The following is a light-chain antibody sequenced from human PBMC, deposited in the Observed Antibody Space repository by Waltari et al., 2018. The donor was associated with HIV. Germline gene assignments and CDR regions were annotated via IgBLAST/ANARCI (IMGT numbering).Light chain of an antibody. J-gene: IGLJ1*01. Sequence: SFELTQPPSLSVSPGQTANISCSGEKMGEKYVSWYQQKSGQSPVVVIFQDERRPSGISERFSGSNSGNTATLTISGTQPIDEADYYCQAWDRTTGVFGTGTKLTVL. CDR2: QDE. CDR3: QAWDRTTGV. CDR1: KMGEKY. V-gene: IGLV3-1*01.